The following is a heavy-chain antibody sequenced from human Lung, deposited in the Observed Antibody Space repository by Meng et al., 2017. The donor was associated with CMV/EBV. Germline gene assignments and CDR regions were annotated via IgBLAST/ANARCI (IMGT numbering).Heavy chain of an antibody. CDR1: AYTFTGYY. V-gene: IGHV1-2*02. CDR2: INANSGGT. CDR3: ASGSYYYDSSGPVDP. Sequence: ASVXVSCKAFAYTFTGYYLHWVRQAPGQGLEWMGWINANSGGTNYAQKFQGRVTMTRDTAIGTAYMSLSRLRSDDTAVYYCASGSYYYDSSGPVDPWGQGTLVTVSS. D-gene: IGHD3-22*01. J-gene: IGHJ5*02.